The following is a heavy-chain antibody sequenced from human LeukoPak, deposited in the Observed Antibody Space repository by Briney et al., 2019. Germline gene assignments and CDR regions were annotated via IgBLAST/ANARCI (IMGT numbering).Heavy chain of an antibody. V-gene: IGHV1-18*01. CDR3: ARDLYSGYDFDY. D-gene: IGHD5-12*01. CDR2: ISAYNGNT. J-gene: IGHJ4*02. Sequence: ASVKVSCKASGYTFTSYDISWVRQAPGQGLEWMGWISAYNGNTNYAQKLQGRVTMTTDTSTSTAYMELRSLRSDDTAVYYCARDLYSGYDFDYWGQGTLVTVSS. CDR1: GYTFTSYD.